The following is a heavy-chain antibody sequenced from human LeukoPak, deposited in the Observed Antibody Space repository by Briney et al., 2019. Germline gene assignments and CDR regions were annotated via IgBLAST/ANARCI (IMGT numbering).Heavy chain of an antibody. Sequence: PGGSLRLSCAASGFPFSSYALSWVRLAPGKGLEWVAAIDGSVRTNYADSVKGRFTISRDNSKNTLHLQMNSLRAEDTAVYYCAKDLGFYYGSPGYFDDWGQGALVSVSS. J-gene: IGHJ4*02. V-gene: IGHV3-23*01. CDR2: IDGSVRT. CDR3: AKDLGFYYGSPGYFDD. D-gene: IGHD3-10*01. CDR1: GFPFSSYA.